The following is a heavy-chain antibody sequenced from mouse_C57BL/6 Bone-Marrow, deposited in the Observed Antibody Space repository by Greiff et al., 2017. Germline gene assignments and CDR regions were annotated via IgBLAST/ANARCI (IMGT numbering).Heavy chain of an antibody. CDR2: FYPRSGNT. CDR1: GTPFPSFG. V-gene: IGHV1-81*01. Sequence: VQLQQSGAELARPGASVKLSCKALGTPFPSFGISWVKRRTGRGLEWIGEFYPRSGNTYYNEKFKGKATLTADKSSSTAYMELRSLTSEDSAVYFCARETVVAHWYFDVWGTGTTVTVSS. CDR3: ARETVVAHWYFDV. J-gene: IGHJ1*03. D-gene: IGHD1-1*01.